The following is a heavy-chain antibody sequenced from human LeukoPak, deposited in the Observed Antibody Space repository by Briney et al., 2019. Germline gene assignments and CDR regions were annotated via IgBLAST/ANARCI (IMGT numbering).Heavy chain of an antibody. D-gene: IGHD3-10*01. Sequence: SPSETLSPTCAVYGGSFSGYYWSWVRQPPGKGLIWMGETSHSGNTNYDPSLKSRLTISVDTSKNQFSLKLTSVTAADTAVYFCARTNPQLWYGGYYYYVDVWGKGTTVTVSS. CDR2: TSHSGNT. V-gene: IGHV4-34*01. CDR3: ARTNPQLWYGGYYYYVDV. CDR1: GGSFSGYY. J-gene: IGHJ6*03.